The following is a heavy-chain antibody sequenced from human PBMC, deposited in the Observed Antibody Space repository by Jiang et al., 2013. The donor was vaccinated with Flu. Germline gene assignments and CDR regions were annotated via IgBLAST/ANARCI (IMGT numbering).Heavy chain of an antibody. D-gene: IGHD3-22*01. J-gene: IGHJ6*02. CDR1: GFTFSSYA. V-gene: IGHV3-30*04. Sequence: QLVESGGGVVQPGRSLRLSCAASGFTFSSYAMHWVRQAPGKGLEWVAVISYDGSNKYYADSVKGRFTISRDNSKNTLFLQMNSLRAEDTAVYYCVRDSSVNTGDYYYHYGMDVWGQGTTVTVSS. CDR3: VRDSSVNTGDYYYHYGMDV. CDR2: ISYDGSNK.